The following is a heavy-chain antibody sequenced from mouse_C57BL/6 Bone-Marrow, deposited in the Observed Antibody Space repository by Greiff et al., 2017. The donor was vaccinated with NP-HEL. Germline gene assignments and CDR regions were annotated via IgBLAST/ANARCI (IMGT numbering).Heavy chain of an antibody. J-gene: IGHJ1*03. CDR2: INPNNGGT. D-gene: IGHD2-3*01. Sequence: VQLQQSGPELVKPGASVKISCKASGYTFTDYYMNWVKQSHGKSLEWIGDINPNNGGTSYNQQFKGKATLTVDTSSSTAYMELRSLTSEDSSVYYCARDGYYSSWYFDVWGTGTTVTVSS. CDR3: ARDGYYSSWYFDV. CDR1: GYTFTDYY. V-gene: IGHV1-26*01.